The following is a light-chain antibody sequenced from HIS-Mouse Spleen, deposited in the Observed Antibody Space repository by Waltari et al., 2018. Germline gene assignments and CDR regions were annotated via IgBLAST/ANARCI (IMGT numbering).Light chain of an antibody. J-gene: IGLJ2*01. CDR3: CSYAGSSTVV. CDR2: EGS. Sequence: QSALTQPASVSGSPGQSITISCTGTSSDVGSYNLVSWYQQHPGKAPKLMIYEGSKRPSGVSNRFSGSKSSNTASLTISGLQAEDGADYYCCSYAGSSTVVFGGGTKLTVL. CDR1: SSDVGSYNL. V-gene: IGLV2-23*01.